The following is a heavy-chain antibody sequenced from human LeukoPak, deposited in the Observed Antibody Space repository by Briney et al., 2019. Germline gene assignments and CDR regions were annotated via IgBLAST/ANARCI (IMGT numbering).Heavy chain of an antibody. CDR1: GYSFTGYW. V-gene: IGHV5-51*01. CDR3: ARQSGSGSYFDAFDI. Sequence: GESLKISCKGSGYSFTGYWIGWVRQMPGKGLEWMGIIYLGNSDTRYSPSFQGQVTISADKSINTAYLQWSSLKPSDTAMYYCARQSGSGSYFDAFDIWGQGTMVTVSS. CDR2: IYLGNSDT. D-gene: IGHD1-26*01. J-gene: IGHJ3*02.